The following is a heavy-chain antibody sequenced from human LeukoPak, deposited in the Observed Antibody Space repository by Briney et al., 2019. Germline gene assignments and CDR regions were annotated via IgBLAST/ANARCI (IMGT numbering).Heavy chain of an antibody. CDR2: IYYSGST. J-gene: IGHJ6*03. D-gene: IGHD4-17*01. CDR1: GGSISRRSYY. CDR3: ARGQWVYYGDSYPWYYYYMDV. V-gene: IGHV4-61*05. Sequence: PLETLSLTCTVSGGSISRRSYYWGWIRQPPGKGLEWIGYIYYSGSTNYNPSLKSRVTISVDTSKNQFSLKLSSVTAADTAVYYCARGQWVYYGDSYPWYYYYMDVWGKGTTVTISS.